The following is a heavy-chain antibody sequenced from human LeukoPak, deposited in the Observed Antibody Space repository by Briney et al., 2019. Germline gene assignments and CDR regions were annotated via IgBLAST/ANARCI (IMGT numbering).Heavy chain of an antibody. CDR3: AKDYYDSSGYYYYYYGMDV. CDR1: GFTFSSYA. D-gene: IGHD3-22*01. V-gene: IGHV3-23*01. J-gene: IGHJ6*02. Sequence: HPGASLRLSCAASGFTFSSYAMSWVRQAPGKGLEWVSAISRSGGSTYYADSVKGRFTISRDNSKNTLYLQMNSLRAEDTAVYYCAKDYYDSSGYYYYYYGMDVWGQGTTVTVSS. CDR2: ISRSGGST.